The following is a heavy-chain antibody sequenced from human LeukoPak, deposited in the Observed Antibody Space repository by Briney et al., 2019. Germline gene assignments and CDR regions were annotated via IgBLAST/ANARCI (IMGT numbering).Heavy chain of an antibody. D-gene: IGHD3-16*01. Sequence: GESLRLSCAASGFTFSNSWVTWVRQAPGKGLEWVASMIGDGSEIHYVDSVKGRFTISRDNAKNTLYLQMSSLRAEDTAVYYCARDFLHLGGWGQGTMVTVSS. J-gene: IGHJ3*01. CDR2: MIGDGSEI. V-gene: IGHV3-7*01. CDR3: ARDFLHLGG. CDR1: GFTFSNSW.